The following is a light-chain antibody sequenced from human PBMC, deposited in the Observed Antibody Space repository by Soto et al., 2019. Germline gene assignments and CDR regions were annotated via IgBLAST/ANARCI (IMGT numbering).Light chain of an antibody. CDR1: RSISSW. CDR3: QQYNSYSLT. J-gene: IGKJ4*01. V-gene: IGKV1-5*03. Sequence: DIQMTQSPSTLSASVAARVITPGPASRSISSWFYWYQQKPGEAPRLLIYEASSVASGVPSRFSGGGSGTDFTLTISRLQPDDFATYYCQQYNSYSLTFGEGTKVDIK. CDR2: EAS.